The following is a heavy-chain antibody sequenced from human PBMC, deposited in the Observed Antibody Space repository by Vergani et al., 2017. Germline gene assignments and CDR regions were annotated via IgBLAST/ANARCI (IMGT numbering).Heavy chain of an antibody. D-gene: IGHD2-2*01. Sequence: EVQLLESGGGLVQPGGSLRLSCAASGFTFDDYAMHWVRQAPGKGLEWVSGISWNSGSIGYADSVKGRFTISRDNAKNSLYLQMNSLRAEDTALYYCAKGPPYCSSTSCYFDYWGQGTLVTVSS. CDR3: AKGPPYCSSTSCYFDY. CDR1: GFTFDDYA. V-gene: IGHV3-9*01. J-gene: IGHJ4*02. CDR2: ISWNSGSI.